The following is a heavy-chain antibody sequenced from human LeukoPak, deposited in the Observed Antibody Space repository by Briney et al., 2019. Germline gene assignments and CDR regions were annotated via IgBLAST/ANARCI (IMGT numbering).Heavy chain of an antibody. CDR2: ITSDSTT. J-gene: IGHJ3*01. Sequence: GGSLRLSCTASGFILSAYAMTWVRQAPGKGLEWVSSITSDSTTSYGDSVKGRFTISRDNSKTTVYLQMDSLTAEDTAIFYCGRDPNGDYVGAFEFWSRGTMVTVSS. CDR3: GRDPNGDYVGAFEF. V-gene: IGHV3-23*05. CDR1: GFILSAYA. D-gene: IGHD2-21*02.